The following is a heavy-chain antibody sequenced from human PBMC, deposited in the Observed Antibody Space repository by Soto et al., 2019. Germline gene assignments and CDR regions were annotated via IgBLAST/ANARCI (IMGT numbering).Heavy chain of an antibody. D-gene: IGHD6-19*01. J-gene: IGHJ6*02. CDR3: ASIPPVAGGYYYYYGMDV. Sequence: GESLKISCKGSGYSFTSYWISWVRQMPGKGLEWMGRIDPSDSYTNYSPSFQGHVTISADKSISTAYLQWSSLKASDTAMYYCASIPPVAGGYYYYYGMDVWGQGTTVTVSS. CDR2: IDPSDSYT. V-gene: IGHV5-10-1*01. CDR1: GYSFTSYW.